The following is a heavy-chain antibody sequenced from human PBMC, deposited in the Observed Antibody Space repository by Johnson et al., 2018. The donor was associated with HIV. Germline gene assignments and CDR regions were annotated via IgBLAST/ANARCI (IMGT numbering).Heavy chain of an antibody. CDR2: INWNGGST. CDR1: GFTFSHYA. D-gene: IGHD2-21*02. J-gene: IGHJ3*02. Sequence: VQLVESGGGVVQPGTSLRLSCAASGFTFSHYAMTWVRQTPGKGLKWVSGINWNGGSTGYADSVKGRFTISRDNAKNSLYLQMNSLRADDTALYYCARGLAYCGGDCSNAFDIWGQGTMVTVSS. V-gene: IGHV3-20*04. CDR3: ARGLAYCGGDCSNAFDI.